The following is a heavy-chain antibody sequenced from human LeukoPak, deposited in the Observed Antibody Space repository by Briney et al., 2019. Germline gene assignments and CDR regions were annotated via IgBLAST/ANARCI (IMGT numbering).Heavy chain of an antibody. D-gene: IGHD6-13*01. CDR2: IYYSGST. V-gene: IGHV4-39*02. CDR3: ARDVGGSRWFDY. J-gene: IGHJ4*02. CDR1: GGSITSTNFD. Sequence: SETLSLTCTVSGGSITSTNFDWDWIRQPPGKGLEWIGGIYYSGSTYYSPSLMSRVTISVDTSKNQFSLKLSSVTAADTAVYYCARDVGGSRWFDYWGQGNLVTVSS.